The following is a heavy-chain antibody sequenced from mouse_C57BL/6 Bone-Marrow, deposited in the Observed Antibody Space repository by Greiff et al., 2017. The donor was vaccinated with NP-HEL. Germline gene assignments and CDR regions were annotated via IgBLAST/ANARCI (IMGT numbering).Heavy chain of an antibody. Sequence: QVQLQQSGAELARPGASVKLSCKASGYPFTRSGLSWVKQRTGQGLAWIGEIYPRSGNTSYNEKLKGKATLTEDKSSSTADIERRSLTSEDSAVYFCARKMVGGSSNWYFDVWGTGTTVTVSS. D-gene: IGHD1-1*01. V-gene: IGHV1-81*01. CDR2: IYPRSGNT. CDR1: GYPFTRSG. J-gene: IGHJ1*03. CDR3: ARKMVGGSSNWYFDV.